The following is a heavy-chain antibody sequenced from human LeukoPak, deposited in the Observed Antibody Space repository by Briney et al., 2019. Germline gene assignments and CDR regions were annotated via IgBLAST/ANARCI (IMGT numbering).Heavy chain of an antibody. CDR1: GFTFSNYN. CDR2: ISGDRIII. CDR3: VRGISGSARFDY. D-gene: IGHD1-26*01. V-gene: IGHV3-48*01. Sequence: GSLRLSCAASGFTFSNYNMNWVRQTPGKGLEWVSCISGDRIIIYYADSVKGRFTISRDDAKNSLYLQMNSLRGDDTAVYYCVRGISGSARFDYWGQGTLVTVSS. J-gene: IGHJ4*02.